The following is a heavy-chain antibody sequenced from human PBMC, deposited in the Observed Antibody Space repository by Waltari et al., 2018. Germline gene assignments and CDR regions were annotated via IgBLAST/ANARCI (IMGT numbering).Heavy chain of an antibody. CDR3: ARELSGSRRGNWFDP. CDR1: GFTVSSNY. J-gene: IGHJ5*02. Sequence: EVQLVETGGGLIQPGGSLRLSCAASGFTVSSNYMSWVRQAPGKGLEWVSVIYSGGSTSYADSVKGRFTISRDNSKNTLYLQMNSLRAEDTAVYYCARELSGSRRGNWFDPWGQGTLVTVSS. CDR2: IYSGGST. D-gene: IGHD3-10*01. V-gene: IGHV3-53*02.